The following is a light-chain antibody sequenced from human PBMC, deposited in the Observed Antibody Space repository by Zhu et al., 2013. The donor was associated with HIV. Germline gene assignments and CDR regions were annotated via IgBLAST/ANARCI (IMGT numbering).Light chain of an antibody. Sequence: EIVLTQSPGTLSLSPGERATLSCRASQSVSSSYLAWYQQKPGQAPRLLIYGASSRATGIPDRFSGSGSGTEFTLTISSLQSEDFAVYYCQQYYNWPTFGQGTRLE. J-gene: IGKJ5*01. CDR1: QSVSSSY. CDR3: QQYYNWPT. V-gene: IGKV3-20*01. CDR2: GAS.